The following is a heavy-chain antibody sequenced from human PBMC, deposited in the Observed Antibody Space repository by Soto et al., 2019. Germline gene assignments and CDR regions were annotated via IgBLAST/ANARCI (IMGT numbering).Heavy chain of an antibody. D-gene: IGHD2-15*01. CDR2: VYYSGST. V-gene: IGHV4-59*01. Sequence: QVQLQESGPGLVKPSETLSLTCTVSGGSISSYYWSWIRQPPGKGLEWIGYVYYSGSTNYNPSLTMRVNISVDTSKNQSSLKLSSVTAADTAVYYCASLSHDCSGGSCYSGWFDPWGQGTLVTVSS. CDR1: GGSISSYY. J-gene: IGHJ5*02. CDR3: ASLSHDCSGGSCYSGWFDP.